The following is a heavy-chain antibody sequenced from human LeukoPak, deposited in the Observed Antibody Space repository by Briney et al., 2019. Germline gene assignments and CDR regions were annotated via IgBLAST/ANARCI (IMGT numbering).Heavy chain of an antibody. Sequence: GGSLRLSCAASGFTFSGYAMSWVRQAPGKGLEWVSAISGSGGSTYYADSVKGRFTISRDNSKNTLYLQMNSLRAEDTAVYYCAKRMGRSGSSWYNYYYYMDVWGKGTTVTVSS. CDR2: ISGSGGST. D-gene: IGHD6-13*01. CDR1: GFTFSGYA. V-gene: IGHV3-23*01. CDR3: AKRMGRSGSSWYNYYYYMDV. J-gene: IGHJ6*03.